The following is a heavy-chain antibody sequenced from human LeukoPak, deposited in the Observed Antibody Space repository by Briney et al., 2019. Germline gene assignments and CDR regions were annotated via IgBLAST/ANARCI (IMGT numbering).Heavy chain of an antibody. Sequence: GGSLRLSCAASGFTFSSYAMHWVRQAPGKGLEWVSVISYDGSKKYYADSVKGRFTISRDNSKNTLYLQMNSLRAEDTAVYYCARAKGGVTAYWGQGTLVTVSS. CDR3: ARAKGGVTAY. V-gene: IGHV3-30*04. J-gene: IGHJ4*02. D-gene: IGHD3-3*01. CDR1: GFTFSSYA. CDR2: ISYDGSKK.